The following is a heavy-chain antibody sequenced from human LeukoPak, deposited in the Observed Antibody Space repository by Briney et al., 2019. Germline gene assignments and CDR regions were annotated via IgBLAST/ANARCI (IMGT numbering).Heavy chain of an antibody. CDR1: GFTFSSYS. D-gene: IGHD6-19*01. V-gene: IGHV3-21*01. J-gene: IGHJ4*02. Sequence: GGSLRLSCAASGFTFSSYSMNWVRQAPGKGLEWVSSISSSSSYIYYADSVKGRFTISRDNAKNSLYLQMNSLRAEDTAVYYCARGCIAVAGTLSYWGQGTLVTVSS. CDR2: ISSSSSYI. CDR3: ARGCIAVAGTLSY.